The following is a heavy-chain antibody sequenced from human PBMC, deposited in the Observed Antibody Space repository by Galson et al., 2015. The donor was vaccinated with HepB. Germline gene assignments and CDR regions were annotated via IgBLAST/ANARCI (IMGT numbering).Heavy chain of an antibody. CDR3: ARTPIWYSSGWYYFDY. CDR2: ISSSSYT. J-gene: IGHJ4*02. Sequence: SLRLSCAASGFTFSGYYMSWIRQAPGKGLEWVSYISSSSYTNYADSVKGRFTIPRDNAKNSLYLQMNSLRAEDTAVYYCARTPIWYSSGWYYFDYWGQGTLVTVSS. V-gene: IGHV3-11*06. CDR1: GFTFSGYY. D-gene: IGHD6-19*01.